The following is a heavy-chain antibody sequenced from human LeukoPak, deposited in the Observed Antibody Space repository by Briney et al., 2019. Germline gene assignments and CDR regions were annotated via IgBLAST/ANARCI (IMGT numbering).Heavy chain of an antibody. D-gene: IGHD5-12*01. CDR2: ISYDGSNK. Sequence: PGGSLRLSCAASGFTFSSYGMHWVRQAPGKGLEWVAVISYDGSNKYYADSVKGRFSISRDNSKNTLYLQMNSLRAEDTAVYYCASGQWLPDYWGQGTLVTVSS. V-gene: IGHV3-30*03. CDR1: GFTFSSYG. J-gene: IGHJ4*02. CDR3: ASGQWLPDY.